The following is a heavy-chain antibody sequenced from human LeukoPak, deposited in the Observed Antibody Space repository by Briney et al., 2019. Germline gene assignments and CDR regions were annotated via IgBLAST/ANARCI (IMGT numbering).Heavy chain of an antibody. CDR2: INPSGGST. V-gene: IGHV1-46*01. D-gene: IGHD1-26*01. CDR1: GYTFTSYY. Sequence: GASVKVSCKASGYTFTSYYMHWVRQAPGQGLEWMGIINPSGGSTSYAQKFQGRATMTRDMSASTVYMELSSLSSEDTAVYYCARVGTSGSTPDAFDIWGQGTMVTVSS. CDR3: ARVGTSGSTPDAFDI. J-gene: IGHJ3*02.